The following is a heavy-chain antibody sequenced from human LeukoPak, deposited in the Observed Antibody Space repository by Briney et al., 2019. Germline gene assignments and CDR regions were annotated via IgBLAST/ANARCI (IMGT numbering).Heavy chain of an antibody. V-gene: IGHV1-69*04. CDR1: GGTFSSYA. CDR3: AGQRGGYWQGAFDI. CDR2: IIPILGIA. D-gene: IGHD3-22*01. Sequence: SVKVPCKASGGTFSSYAISWVRQAPGQGLEWMGRIIPILGIANYAQKFQGRVTITADKSTSTAYMELSSLRSEDTAVYYCAGQRGGYWQGAFDIWGQGTMVTVSS. J-gene: IGHJ3*02.